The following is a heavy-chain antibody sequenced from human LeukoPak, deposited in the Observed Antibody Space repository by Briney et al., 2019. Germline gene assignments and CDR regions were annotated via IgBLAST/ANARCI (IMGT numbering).Heavy chain of an antibody. D-gene: IGHD3-22*01. CDR3: AREMDYDSSGYYFFYFDY. CDR2: IYYSGNT. Sequence: PSETLSLTCTVSGVSISSSNSYWGWIRQPPGKGLEWIGSIYYSGNTYYNASLKSQVSISIDTSKNQFSLRLTSVTAADTAVYYCAREMDYDSSGYYFFYFDYWGQGTLVTVSS. J-gene: IGHJ4*02. CDR1: GVSISSSNSY. V-gene: IGHV4-39*02.